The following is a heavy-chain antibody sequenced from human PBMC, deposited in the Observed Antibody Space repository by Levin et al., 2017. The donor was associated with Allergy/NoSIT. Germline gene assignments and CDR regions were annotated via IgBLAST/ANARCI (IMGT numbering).Heavy chain of an antibody. Sequence: GGSLRLSCEASGFTFSHYGMHWFRQAPGKGLESVAVISREGSSQYYADSVKGRFTISRDNSKNTLYLEMNSLRAEDRAVYYCVRDSADGYNNIDPWGQGTLVTVSS. J-gene: IGHJ5*02. CDR3: VRDSADGYNNIDP. CDR1: GFTFSHYG. CDR2: ISREGSSQ. V-gene: IGHV3-30-3*01. D-gene: IGHD5-24*01.